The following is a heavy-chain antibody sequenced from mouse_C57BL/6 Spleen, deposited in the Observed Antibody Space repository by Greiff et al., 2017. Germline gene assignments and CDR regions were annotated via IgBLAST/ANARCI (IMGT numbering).Heavy chain of an antibody. J-gene: IGHJ3*01. Sequence: EVKVVESGPELVKPGASVKIPCKASGYTFTDYNMDWVKQSHGKSLEWIGDINPNNGGTIYNQKFKGKATLTVDKSSSTAYMELRSLTSEDTAVYYCARRDYYGSSWFAYWGQGTLVTVSA. CDR1: GYTFTDYN. V-gene: IGHV1-18*01. D-gene: IGHD1-1*01. CDR2: INPNNGGT. CDR3: ARRDYYGSSWFAY.